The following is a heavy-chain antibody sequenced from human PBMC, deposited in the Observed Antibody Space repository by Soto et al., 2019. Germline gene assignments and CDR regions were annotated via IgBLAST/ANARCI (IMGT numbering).Heavy chain of an antibody. CDR1: GDTFSTYT. D-gene: IGHD1-1*01. V-gene: IGHV1-69*16. J-gene: IGHJ5*02. CDR2: IIPRGGTS. CDR3: VRDQSWHDLVWWFDP. Sequence: SVKVSCKAAGDTFSTYTITWVRQAPGQGLEWMGGIIPRGGTSNYAQKFQGRVTMTKDPSTSTVYMDLNSLTSDATAVYYCVRDQSWHDLVWWFDPWXQGXLVXVSS.